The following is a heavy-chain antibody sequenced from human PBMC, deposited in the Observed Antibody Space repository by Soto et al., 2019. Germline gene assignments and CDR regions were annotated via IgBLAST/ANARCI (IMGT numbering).Heavy chain of an antibody. J-gene: IGHJ4*02. D-gene: IGHD3-10*01. CDR2: ISSSGSTI. Sequence: PGGSLRLSCAASGFTFSSYEMNWVRQAPGKGLEWVSYISSSGSTIYYADSVKGRFTISRDNAKNSLYLQMNSLRAEDTAVYYCARDPSVNDGLNWGQGTLVTVSS. CDR1: GFTFSSYE. CDR3: ARDPSVNDGLN. V-gene: IGHV3-48*03.